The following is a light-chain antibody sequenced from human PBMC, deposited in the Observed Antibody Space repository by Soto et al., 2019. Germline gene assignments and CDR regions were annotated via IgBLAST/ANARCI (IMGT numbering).Light chain of an antibody. J-gene: IGKJ2*01. Sequence: DIQMTQSPSTRSASVGDRVTITCRASQSISSWLAWYQQKPGKAPKLLIYDASSLESGVPSRFSGSGSGTEFTLTISSLQPDDFATYYCQEYNNYSYTFGQGTKLEIK. CDR3: QEYNNYSYT. CDR2: DAS. V-gene: IGKV1-5*01. CDR1: QSISSW.